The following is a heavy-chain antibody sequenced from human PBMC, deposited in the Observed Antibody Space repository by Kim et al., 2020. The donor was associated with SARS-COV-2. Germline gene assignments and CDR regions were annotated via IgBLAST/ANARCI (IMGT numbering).Heavy chain of an antibody. CDR2: INHSGST. D-gene: IGHD6-19*01. CDR3: ASVRAASLYSSGWYNSLGSWFDP. J-gene: IGHJ5*02. V-gene: IGHV4-34*01. Sequence: SETLSLTCAVYGGSFSGYYWSWIRQPPGKGLEWIGEINHSGSTNYNPSLKSRVTISVDTSKNQFSLKLSSVTAADTAVYYCASVRAASLYSSGWYNSLGSWFDPWGQGTLVTVSS. CDR1: GGSFSGYY.